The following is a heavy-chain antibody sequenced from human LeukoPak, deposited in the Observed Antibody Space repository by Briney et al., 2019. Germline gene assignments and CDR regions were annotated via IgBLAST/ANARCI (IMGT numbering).Heavy chain of an antibody. D-gene: IGHD2-15*01. CDR2: INFSGST. CDR3: ARAPLGFCSGGTCKRYFDY. Sequence: SQTLSLTCTVSGDSVSSGDYYWSWIRQPPGKGLEWIGCINFSGSTSYNPSLKSRVTISVDTSKNQFSLKLSSVTAADTAVYYCARAPLGFCSGGTCKRYFDYWGHGNLVTVSS. CDR1: GDSVSSGDYY. J-gene: IGHJ4*01. V-gene: IGHV4-30-4*01.